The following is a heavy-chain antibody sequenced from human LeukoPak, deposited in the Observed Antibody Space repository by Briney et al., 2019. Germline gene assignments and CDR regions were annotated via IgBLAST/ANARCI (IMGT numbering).Heavy chain of an antibody. D-gene: IGHD4/OR15-4a*01. J-gene: IGHJ4*02. Sequence: PGGSLRLSCAASGFTFSSYWMSWVRQAPGKGLEWVANIKQDGSEKYYVDSVKGRFTISRDNAKNSLYLQMNSLKPEDTAVYYCTRAPDSDGGNYRRYSFDYWGQGTQVNVSS. CDR3: TRAPDSDGGNYRRYSFDY. CDR2: IKQDGSEK. CDR1: GFTFSSYW. V-gene: IGHV3-7*03.